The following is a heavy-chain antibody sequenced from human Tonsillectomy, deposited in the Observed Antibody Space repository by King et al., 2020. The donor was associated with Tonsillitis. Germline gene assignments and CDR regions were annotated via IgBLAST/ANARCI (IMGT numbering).Heavy chain of an antibody. V-gene: IGHV4-59*01. D-gene: IGHD5-18*01. J-gene: IGHJ3*02. Sequence: QLQESGPGLVKPSETLSLTCTVSGGSISSYYWSWIRQPPGKGLEWIGYIYYSGSTNYNPSLKSRVTISVDTSKNQFSLKLSSVTAADTAVYYCARQGLYSYDAFDIWGQGTMVTVSS. CDR3: ARQGLYSYDAFDI. CDR1: GGSISSYY. CDR2: IYYSGST.